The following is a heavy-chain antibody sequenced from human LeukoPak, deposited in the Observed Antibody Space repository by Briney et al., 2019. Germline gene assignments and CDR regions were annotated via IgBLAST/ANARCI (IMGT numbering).Heavy chain of an antibody. CDR1: GFTFIGFP. V-gene: IGHV3-30-3*01. J-gene: IGHJ4*02. D-gene: IGHD4-17*01. Sequence: PGGSLRLSCAASGFTFIGFPMHWVRQAPGKGLEWVAALSSDGSNTYYTDSVKGRFTISRDNSKNKVYLQMNSLRAEDTAVYYCAREYYGALDYRGQGTLVTVSS. CDR2: LSSDGSNT. CDR3: AREYYGALDY.